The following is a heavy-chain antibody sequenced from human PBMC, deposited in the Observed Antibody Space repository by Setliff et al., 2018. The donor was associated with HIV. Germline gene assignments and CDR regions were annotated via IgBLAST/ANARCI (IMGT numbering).Heavy chain of an antibody. D-gene: IGHD3-22*01. CDR2: INPSGST. CDR3: ASRVYYYDSSGYLREEGFDP. V-gene: IGHV4-34*01. J-gene: IGHJ5*02. Sequence: TSETLSLTCAVYGGSFSDYSWNWIRQPPGKGLEWIGEINPSGSTNYNPSLKSRVTISVDTSKNQFSLKLSSVTAADAAVYYCASRVYYYDSSGYLREEGFDPWGQGTLVTVSS. CDR1: GGSFSDYS.